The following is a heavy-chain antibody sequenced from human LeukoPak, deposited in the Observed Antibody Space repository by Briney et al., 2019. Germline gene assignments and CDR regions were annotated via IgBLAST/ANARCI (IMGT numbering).Heavy chain of an antibody. CDR2: ISSSSSYI. CDR1: GFTFSSYS. CDR3: ARDDYAYSSSYGAFDY. V-gene: IGHV3-21*01. J-gene: IGHJ4*02. Sequence: PGRSLRLSCAASGFTFSSYSMNWVRQAPGKGLEWVSSISSSSSYIYYADSVKGRFTISRDNAKNSLYLQMNSLRAEDTAVYYCARDDYAYSSSYGAFDYWGQGTLVTVSS. D-gene: IGHD6-13*01.